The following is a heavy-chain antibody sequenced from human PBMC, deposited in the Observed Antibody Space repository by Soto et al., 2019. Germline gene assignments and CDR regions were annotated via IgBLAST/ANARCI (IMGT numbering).Heavy chain of an antibody. CDR1: RGFISSNNR. J-gene: IGHJ5*02. CDR2: IYHSGST. CDR3: ARKMYYYGSGSYYWWFDA. V-gene: IGHV4-4*02. Sequence: TETLSLTCAVSRGFISSNNRWSWVRQSPGNGLEWIGEIYHSGSTNYNPSLKSRVTISVDKSKNQFSLKLSSVTAADTAVYYCARKMYYYGSGSYYWWFDAWGQGTLVT. D-gene: IGHD3-10*01.